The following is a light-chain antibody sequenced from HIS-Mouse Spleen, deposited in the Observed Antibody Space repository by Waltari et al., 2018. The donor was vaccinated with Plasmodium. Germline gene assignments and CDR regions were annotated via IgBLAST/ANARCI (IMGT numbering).Light chain of an antibody. CDR2: EDS. CDR1: AFPKKT. J-gene: IGLJ3*02. CDR3: YSTDSSGNHRV. Sequence: SYELTQPPSVSVSPGQTARNTCPGDAFPKKTAYWYQQKSGQAPVLVIYEDSKRPPGIPERFSGSSSGTMATWTISGAQVEDEADYYCYSTDSSGNHRVFGGGTKLTVL. V-gene: IGLV3-10*01.